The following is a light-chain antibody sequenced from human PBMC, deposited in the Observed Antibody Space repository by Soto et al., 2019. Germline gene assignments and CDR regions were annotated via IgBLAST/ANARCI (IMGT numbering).Light chain of an antibody. J-gene: IGKJ4*01. Sequence: AIRMTQSPSSLSASTGDRVTITCRASQGISSYLAWYQQKPGKAPKLLIYAASTLQSGVPSRFSGSGSGTDFTLTISCLQSEDFAVYYCQQRGDWLTLGGGTKADIK. CDR2: AAS. V-gene: IGKV1-8*01. CDR1: QGISSY. CDR3: QQRGDWLT.